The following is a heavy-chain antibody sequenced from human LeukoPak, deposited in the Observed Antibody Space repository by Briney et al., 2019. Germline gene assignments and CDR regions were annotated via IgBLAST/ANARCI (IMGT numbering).Heavy chain of an antibody. Sequence: GASVKVSCKASGFTFTSSDMQWVRQARGQRLEGIGWIVVGSGNTNCAQKFQERVTIHRDMATSPAYMELSSLRSEDTAVYYCAPGLGYCSGGTCYLDYYFDYWGQGTLVTVSS. CDR1: GFTFTSSD. CDR3: APGLGYCSGGTCYLDYYFDY. J-gene: IGHJ4*02. CDR2: IVVGSGNT. V-gene: IGHV1-58*02. D-gene: IGHD2-15*01.